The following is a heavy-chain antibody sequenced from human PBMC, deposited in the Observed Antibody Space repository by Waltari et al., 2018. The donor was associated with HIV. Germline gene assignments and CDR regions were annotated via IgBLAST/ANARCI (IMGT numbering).Heavy chain of an antibody. CDR1: GGTFSGYY. J-gene: IGHJ5*02. CDR3: AREKSRASKWYGIFYYDA. D-gene: IGHD2-15*01. CDR2: INHSGKT. V-gene: IGHV4-34*02. Sequence: QVQLQQWGAGLLKPSETLSLTCAVYGGTFSGYYWTWIRQAPGKGLECIGEINHSGKTNYNPSLKSRLTLSVDTSKNQVSLRMKSVTGADTAIYYCAREKSRASKWYGIFYYDAWGQGTLVSVPS.